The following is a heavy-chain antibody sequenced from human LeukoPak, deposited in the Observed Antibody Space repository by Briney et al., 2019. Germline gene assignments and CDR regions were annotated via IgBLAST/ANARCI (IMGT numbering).Heavy chain of an antibody. CDR2: INAGNGNT. J-gene: IGHJ4*02. D-gene: IGHD6-13*01. V-gene: IGHV1-3*01. CDR1: GYTFSSYA. Sequence: ASVKVSCKASGYTFSSYAMHWVRQAPGQRPEWMGWINAGNGNTKYSQKFQGRVTITRDTSASTAYMELSSLRAEDTAVYYCARVSSSWSGSFGYWGQETLVTVS. CDR3: ARVSSSWSGSFGY.